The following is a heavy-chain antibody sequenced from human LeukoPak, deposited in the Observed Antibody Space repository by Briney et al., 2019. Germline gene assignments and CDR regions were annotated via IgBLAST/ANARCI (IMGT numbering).Heavy chain of an antibody. J-gene: IGHJ3*02. CDR1: GFTFDDYA. D-gene: IGHD3-22*01. Sequence: GGSLRLSCAASGFTFDDYAMHWVRQAPGEGLEWVSGISWNSGSIGYADSVKGRFTISRDNAKNSLYLQMNSLRAEDMALYYCAKAQFYDREAFDIWGQGTMVTVSS. V-gene: IGHV3-9*03. CDR3: AKAQFYDREAFDI. CDR2: ISWNSGSI.